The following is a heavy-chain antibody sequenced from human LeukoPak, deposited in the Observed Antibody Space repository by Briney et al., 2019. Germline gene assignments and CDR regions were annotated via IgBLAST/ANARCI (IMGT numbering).Heavy chain of an antibody. CDR1: GGSISSYY. Sequence: PSETLSLTCTVSGGSISSYYWSWIRQPAGKGLEWIGRIYTSGSTNYNPSLKSRVTMSVDTSKNQFSLKLSSVTAADTAVYYCARDSRIHGLGSYSGFDPWGQGTLVTVSS. CDR3: ARDSRIHGLGSYSGFDP. J-gene: IGHJ5*02. D-gene: IGHD3-10*01. V-gene: IGHV4-4*07. CDR2: IYTSGST.